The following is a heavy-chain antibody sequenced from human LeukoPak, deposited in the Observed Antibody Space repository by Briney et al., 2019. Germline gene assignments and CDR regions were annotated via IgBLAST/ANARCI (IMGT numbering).Heavy chain of an antibody. Sequence: GESLRLSCAASGFTFTTYWMSWVRQAPGKGLEWVANIKQDGTEKYYVDSVKGRFNISRDNRKNSLYLQMNSLRTDDTAFYYCAKAGYCTGGSCYDLFDYWGQGTLVTVSS. CDR1: GFTFTTYW. D-gene: IGHD2-15*01. V-gene: IGHV3-7*03. CDR2: IKQDGTEK. J-gene: IGHJ4*02. CDR3: AKAGYCTGGSCYDLFDY.